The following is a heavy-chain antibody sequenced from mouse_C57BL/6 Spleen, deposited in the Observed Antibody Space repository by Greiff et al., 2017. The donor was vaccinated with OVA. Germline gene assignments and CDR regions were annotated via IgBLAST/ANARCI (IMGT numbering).Heavy chain of an antibody. CDR3: AREGLTGYFDY. CDR1: GFTFSSYT. CDR2: ISGGGGNT. D-gene: IGHD4-1*01. J-gene: IGHJ2*01. Sequence: EVKVVESGGGLVKPGGSLKLSCAASGFTFSSYTMSWVRQTPEKRLEWVATISGGGGNTYYPDSVKGRFTISRDNAKNTLYLQMSSLRSEDTALYYCAREGLTGYFDYWGQGTTLTVSS. V-gene: IGHV5-9*01.